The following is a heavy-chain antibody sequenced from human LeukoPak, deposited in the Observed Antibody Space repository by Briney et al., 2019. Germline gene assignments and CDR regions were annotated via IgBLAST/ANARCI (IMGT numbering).Heavy chain of an antibody. V-gene: IGHV3-30-3*01. CDR3: ARALRITIFGVVSYYFDY. D-gene: IGHD3-3*01. Sequence: GGSLRLSCAASGFTFSSYAMHWVRQAPGKGLEWVAVISYDGSNKYYADSVKGRFTIPRDNSKNTLYLQMNSLRAEDTAVYYCARALRITIFGVVSYYFDYWGQGTLVTVSS. J-gene: IGHJ4*02. CDR1: GFTFSSYA. CDR2: ISYDGSNK.